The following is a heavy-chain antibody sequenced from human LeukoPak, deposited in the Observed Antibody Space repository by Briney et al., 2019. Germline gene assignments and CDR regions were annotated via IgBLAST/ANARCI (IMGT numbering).Heavy chain of an antibody. CDR1: GGSISGYY. V-gene: IGHV4-59*08. CDR3: ARLASSGWSHCDY. Sequence: SETLSLTCAVSGGSISGYYWSWIRQPPGKGPEWIGYIYYSGSTNYNPSLKSRVTISVDTSKNQFPLKMNSVTAADTAVYYCARLASSGWSHCDYWGQGTLVTVSS. CDR2: IYYSGST. D-gene: IGHD6-19*01. J-gene: IGHJ4*02.